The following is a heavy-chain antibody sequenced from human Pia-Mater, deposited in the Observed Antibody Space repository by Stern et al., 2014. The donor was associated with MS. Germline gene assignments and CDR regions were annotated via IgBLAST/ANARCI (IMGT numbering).Heavy chain of an antibody. J-gene: IGHJ4*02. D-gene: IGHD6-6*01. CDR2: INTKTGNP. V-gene: IGHV7-4-1*02. CDR3: ATWGAGSSPPLFY. CDR1: GYNLTTYA. Sequence: QAQLVQSGSELKKPGASVKVSCRASGYNLTTYAINWVRQAPGQGLEWMGWINTKTGNPTFAQGFTGRFVFSLDTSINTAFLQISSLKAEDSALYYCATWGAGSSPPLFYWGQGTLVTVSS.